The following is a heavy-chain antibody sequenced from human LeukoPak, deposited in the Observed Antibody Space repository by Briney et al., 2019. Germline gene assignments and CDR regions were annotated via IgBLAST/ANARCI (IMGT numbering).Heavy chain of an antibody. Sequence: SETLSLTCSVSSYSISSGYYWGWIRQPPGKGLEWIAMIYHTGNTYYNPSLKSRVTMSVDTSENQFSLKLNSVTAADTAVYYCAKDPVDSSGRYGMDVWGQGTTVTVSS. J-gene: IGHJ6*02. CDR2: IYHTGNT. V-gene: IGHV4-38-2*02. CDR3: AKDPVDSSGRYGMDV. CDR1: SYSISSGYY. D-gene: IGHD3-22*01.